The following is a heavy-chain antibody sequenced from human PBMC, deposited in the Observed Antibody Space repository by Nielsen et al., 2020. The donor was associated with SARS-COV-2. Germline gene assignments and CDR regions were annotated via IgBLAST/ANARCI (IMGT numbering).Heavy chain of an antibody. CDR3: ARGVTDPDYGMDV. Sequence: SETLSLTCAVSGGSISSGGYSWSWIRQPPGKGLEWIGYIYHSGSTYYNPSLKSRVTISVDRSKNQFSLKLSSVTAADTAVYYCARGVTDPDYGMDVWGQGTTVTVSS. V-gene: IGHV4-30-2*01. D-gene: IGHD3-10*01. J-gene: IGHJ6*02. CDR2: IYHSGST. CDR1: GGSISSGGYS.